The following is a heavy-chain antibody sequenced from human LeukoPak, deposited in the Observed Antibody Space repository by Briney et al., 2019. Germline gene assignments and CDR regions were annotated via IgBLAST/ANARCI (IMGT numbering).Heavy chain of an antibody. CDR3: ARCPYDSTGYYSVPSHLDY. J-gene: IGHJ4*02. CDR2: IKQDGSAK. D-gene: IGHD3-22*01. CDR1: GFTFSSYW. V-gene: IGHV3-7*01. Sequence: PGGSLSLSCAVSGFTFSSYWMTCVRQAPGKGVEWVANIKQDGSAKYDVDYWRGRFSISRDNVKNSLFLQMNSLSDDDTAVYYCARCPYDSTGYYSVPSHLDYWGQGTLITVSA.